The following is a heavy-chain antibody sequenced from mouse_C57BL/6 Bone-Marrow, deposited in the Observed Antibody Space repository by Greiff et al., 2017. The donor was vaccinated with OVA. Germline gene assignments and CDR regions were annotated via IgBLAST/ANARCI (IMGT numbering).Heavy chain of an antibody. Sequence: VQLQQSGPELVKPGASVKISCKASGYTFTDYYMNWVKQSHGKSLEWIGDINPNNGGTSYNQKFKGKATLTVDKSSSTAYMELRSLTSEDSAVYYCARSDGYYVYYAMEYWGQGTSVTVSS. CDR2: INPNNGGT. CDR3: ARSDGYYVYYAMEY. J-gene: IGHJ4*01. V-gene: IGHV1-26*01. D-gene: IGHD2-3*01. CDR1: GYTFTDYY.